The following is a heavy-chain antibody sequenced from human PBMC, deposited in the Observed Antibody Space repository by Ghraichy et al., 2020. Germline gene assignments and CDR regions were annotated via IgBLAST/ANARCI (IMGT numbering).Heavy chain of an antibody. CDR3: ARVTYYDFWSGHPAYGMDV. D-gene: IGHD3-3*01. V-gene: IGHV3-7*01. CDR1: GFTFSTYW. J-gene: IGHJ6*02. CDR2: IKHDGSEK. Sequence: GGSLRLSCAASGFTFSTYWMSWVRQAPGKGLEWVANIKHDGSEKYYVDSVKGRFTMSRDNIKNSLYLQMNSLRAEDTAVYYCARVTYYDFWSGHPAYGMDVWGQGTTVAVSS.